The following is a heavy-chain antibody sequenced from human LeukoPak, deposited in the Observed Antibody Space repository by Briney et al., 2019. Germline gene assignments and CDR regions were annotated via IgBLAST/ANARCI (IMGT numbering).Heavy chain of an antibody. J-gene: IGHJ6*03. CDR2: IIPIFDTA. V-gene: IGHV1-69*13. CDR3: ARGQASNWNDGNYMDV. CDR1: GGTFSSYA. Sequence: PWASVKVSCKTSGGTFSSYAISWVRQAPGQGLEWIGDIIPIFDTANYAQKFQSRVTITADESATTSYMELSSLRSEDMAVYYCARGQASNWNDGNYMDVWGKGTTVTVSS. D-gene: IGHD1-1*01.